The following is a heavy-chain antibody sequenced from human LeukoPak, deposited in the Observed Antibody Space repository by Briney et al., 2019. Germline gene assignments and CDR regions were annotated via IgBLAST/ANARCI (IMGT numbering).Heavy chain of an antibody. J-gene: IGHJ4*02. CDR2: ISDSGGNT. Sequence: GGSLRLSCAVSGITLSNYGMSWVRQAPGKGLEWVAGISDSGGNTKYADSVKGRFTISRDNPKNTLYLQMNSLRAEDTTVHFCAKRGVVIRVILVGFHKEAYYFESWGQGALVTVSS. D-gene: IGHD3/OR15-3a*01. V-gene: IGHV3-23*01. CDR3: AKRGVVIRVILVGFHKEAYYFES. CDR1: GITLSNYG.